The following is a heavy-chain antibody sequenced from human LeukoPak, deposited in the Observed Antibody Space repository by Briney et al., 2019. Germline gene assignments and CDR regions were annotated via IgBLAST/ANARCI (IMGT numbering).Heavy chain of an antibody. CDR2: IKQDGSEK. CDR3: ARVFLPGY. D-gene: IGHD3-3*01. Sequence: GGSLRLSCAASGFMFRRYSMNWVRQAPGKGLEWVANIKQDGSEKYYVDSVKGRFTISRDNAKNSLYLQMNSLRAEDTAVYYCARVFLPGYWGQGTLVTVSS. J-gene: IGHJ4*02. CDR1: GFMFRRYS. V-gene: IGHV3-7*01.